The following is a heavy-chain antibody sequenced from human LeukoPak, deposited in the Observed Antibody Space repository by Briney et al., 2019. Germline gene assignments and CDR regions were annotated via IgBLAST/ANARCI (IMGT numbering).Heavy chain of an antibody. V-gene: IGHV3-30*02. CDR2: IQNDGSNE. CDR3: AKDRCSNGIGCYYYYMDV. D-gene: IGHD2-8*01. CDR1: GFTFRSC. J-gene: IGHJ6*03. Sequence: GGSLRLSCAASGFTFRSCMHWVRQAPGKGLEWVAYIQNDGSNEQYADSVKGRFSISRDSSKNILYLQMNSLRAEDTAVYYCAKDRCSNGIGCYYYYMDVWGKGTTVTISS.